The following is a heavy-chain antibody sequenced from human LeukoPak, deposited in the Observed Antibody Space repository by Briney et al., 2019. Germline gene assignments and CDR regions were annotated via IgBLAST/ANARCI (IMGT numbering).Heavy chain of an antibody. Sequence: GGSLRLSCAASGFTFSSYVMHWVRQAPGKGLEWVAIISYDGSNEYYADSVKGRFTISRDNSKNTLYLQMNSLRAEDTAVYYCARDGFYGSGSYYYYYYYMDVWGKGTTVTVSS. CDR2: ISYDGSNE. D-gene: IGHD3-10*01. CDR3: ARDGFYGSGSYYYYYYYMDV. V-gene: IGHV3-30*04. CDR1: GFTFSSYV. J-gene: IGHJ6*03.